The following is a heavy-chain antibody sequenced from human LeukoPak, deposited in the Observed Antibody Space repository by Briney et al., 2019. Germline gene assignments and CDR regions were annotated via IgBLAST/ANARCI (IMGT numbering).Heavy chain of an antibody. CDR3: ARDYFDIQDPVIYMDV. D-gene: IGHD3-22*01. Sequence: GASVKVSCKASGYRFTSYGISWVRQAPGQGLEWMGWISVYNGNTNYAQNLQGRVTLTTDTSTSTVYMELRSLRSDDTAVYYCARDYFDIQDPVIYMDVWGKGTTVTVSS. CDR1: GYRFTSYG. CDR2: ISVYNGNT. V-gene: IGHV1-18*01. J-gene: IGHJ6*03.